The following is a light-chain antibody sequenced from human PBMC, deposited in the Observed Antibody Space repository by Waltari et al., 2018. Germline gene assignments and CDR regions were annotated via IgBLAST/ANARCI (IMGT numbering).Light chain of an antibody. CDR1: QSLVYRYGKTY. Sequence: DIVLTQIPLSSVVTLGQPASSSCRSTQSLVYRYGKTYLSWLHQRPGQPPRPLNYQISNRFDGVPDIFSGSGAGTDFTLKISRVEAEDVGVYYCVQTREFPWTFGQGTKVEI. CDR2: QIS. J-gene: IGKJ1*01. CDR3: VQTREFPWT. V-gene: IGKV2-24*01.